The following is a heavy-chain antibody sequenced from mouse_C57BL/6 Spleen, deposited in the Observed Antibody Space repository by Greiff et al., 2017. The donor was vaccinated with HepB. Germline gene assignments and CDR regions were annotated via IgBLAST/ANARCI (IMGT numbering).Heavy chain of an antibody. D-gene: IGHD2-2*01. J-gene: IGHJ4*01. Sequence: VQLQQSGAELVKPGASVKISCKASGYAFSSYWMNWVKQRPGKGLEWIGQIYPGDGDTNYNGKFKGKATLTADKSSSTAYMQLSSLTSEDSAVYFCAGGGYYDAMDYWGQGTSVTVSS. CDR2: IYPGDGDT. V-gene: IGHV1-80*01. CDR3: AGGGYYDAMDY. CDR1: GYAFSSYW.